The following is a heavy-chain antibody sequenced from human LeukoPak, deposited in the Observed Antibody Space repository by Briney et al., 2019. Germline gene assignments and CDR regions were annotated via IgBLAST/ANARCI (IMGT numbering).Heavy chain of an antibody. CDR2: ISSSGSTI. D-gene: IGHD2-21*02. J-gene: IGHJ4*02. CDR3: AKVPVVTGALRY. CDR1: GFTFSDYY. V-gene: IGHV3-11*04. Sequence: GGSLRLSCAASGFTFSDYYMSWIRQAPGKGLEWVSYISSSGSTIYYADSVKGRFTISRDNSKNTLYLQMNSLRAEDTAVYYCAKVPVVTGALRYWGQGTLVTVSS.